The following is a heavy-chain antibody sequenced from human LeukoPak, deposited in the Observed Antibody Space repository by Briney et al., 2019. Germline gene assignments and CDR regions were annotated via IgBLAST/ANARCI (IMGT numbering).Heavy chain of an antibody. CDR3: AMTQDVVVVAATREYFQH. D-gene: IGHD2-15*01. J-gene: IGHJ1*01. Sequence: ASVKVSCKASGYTFTGYYMHWVRQAPGQGLEGMGWINPNSGGTNYAQKFQGRVTMTRDTSISTAYMELSRLRSDDTAVYYCAMTQDVVVVAATREYFQHWGQGTLVTVSS. CDR1: GYTFTGYY. CDR2: INPNSGGT. V-gene: IGHV1-2*02.